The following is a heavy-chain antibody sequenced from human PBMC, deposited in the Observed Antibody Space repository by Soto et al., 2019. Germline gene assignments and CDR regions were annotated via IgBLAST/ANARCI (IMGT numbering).Heavy chain of an antibody. CDR2: ISDTSIDT. V-gene: IGHV3-23*01. CDR1: RFTFGDYP. Sequence: GGSVRLSCVASRFTFGDYPMNWFRQAPGKGLEWVSGISDTSIDTYYADSVKGRFTISRDNSQSMLFLHMSSLRAEDTALYYCAKTSATQFGDFVFDRWGQGTLVTVSS. D-gene: IGHD4-17*01. J-gene: IGHJ5*02. CDR3: AKTSATQFGDFVFDR.